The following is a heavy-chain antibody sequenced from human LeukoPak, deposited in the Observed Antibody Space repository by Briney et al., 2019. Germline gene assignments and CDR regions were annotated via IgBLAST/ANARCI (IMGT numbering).Heavy chain of an antibody. J-gene: IGHJ4*02. D-gene: IGHD5-12*01. Sequence: SETLSLTCTVSDDSISTYYWSWIRQPPGKGLEWIGYLYYTGYTNYNPSLKSRVTISLGTSKNQFSLKLTSVTAADTAVYYCARDPAYGGYEGSFDYWGQGVLVTVSS. CDR3: ARDPAYGGYEGSFDY. CDR1: DDSISTYY. CDR2: LYYTGYT. V-gene: IGHV4-59*01.